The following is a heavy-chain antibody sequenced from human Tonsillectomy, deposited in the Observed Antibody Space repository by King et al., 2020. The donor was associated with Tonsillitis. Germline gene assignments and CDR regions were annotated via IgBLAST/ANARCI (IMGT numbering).Heavy chain of an antibody. J-gene: IGHJ5*02. Sequence: TLKESGPTLVKPTQTLMLTCTFSGFSLSSYGVRVGWIRQPPGKALEWLAIISWDDEKYYSPSLESRLTITKDSSKNQVVLTMTNMDPVDIGTYYCEHRRYHGNLYYDWFDPWGQGILVTVSS. V-gene: IGHV2-5*02. CDR3: EHRRYHGNLYYDWFDP. CDR1: GFSLSSYGVR. D-gene: IGHD3-16*01. CDR2: ISWDDEK.